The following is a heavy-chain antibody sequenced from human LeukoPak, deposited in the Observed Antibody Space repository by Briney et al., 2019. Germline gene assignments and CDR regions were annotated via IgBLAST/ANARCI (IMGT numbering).Heavy chain of an antibody. CDR2: ISGGGGST. J-gene: IGHJ4*02. V-gene: IGHV3-23*01. CDR1: GFSFSSFA. D-gene: IGHD6-6*01. Sequence: GGSLRLSCAASGFSFSSFAIHWIRQAPGKGLEWVSGISGGGGSTYYADSVKGRFTISRDNSQNTVFLQMKSLRGEDTAVYYCAKVRFATSSPHYDYWGQGTLVTDSS. CDR3: AKVRFATSSPHYDY.